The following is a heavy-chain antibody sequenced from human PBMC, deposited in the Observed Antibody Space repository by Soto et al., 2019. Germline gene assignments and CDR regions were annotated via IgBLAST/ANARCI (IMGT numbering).Heavy chain of an antibody. CDR2: IIPIFGTA. V-gene: IGHV1-69*13. J-gene: IGHJ5*02. Sequence: SVKVSCKASGGTFSSYAISWVRQAPGQGLEWMGGIIPIFGTANYAQKFQGRVTITADESTSTAYMELSSLRSEDTAVYYCASSPWSYYYDSSGYSDPNWFDPWGQGTLVTVSS. CDR3: ASSPWSYYYDSSGYSDPNWFDP. CDR1: GGTFSSYA. D-gene: IGHD3-22*01.